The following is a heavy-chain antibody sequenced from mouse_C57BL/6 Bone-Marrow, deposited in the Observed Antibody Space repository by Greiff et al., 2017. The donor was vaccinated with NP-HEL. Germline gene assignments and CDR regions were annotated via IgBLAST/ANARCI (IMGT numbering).Heavy chain of an antibody. CDR2: IYPRSGTT. D-gene: IGHD1-1*01. J-gene: IGHJ3*01. Sequence: VKLQQSGAELARPGASVKLSCKASGYTFTSYGISWVKQRTGQGLEWIGEIYPRSGTTYYNEKFKGKATLTADKSSSTTYMELRRLTSEESAVYVCARRYYGSSLAWFAYWGQGTLVTVSA. V-gene: IGHV1-81*01. CDR1: GYTFTSYG. CDR3: ARRYYGSSLAWFAY.